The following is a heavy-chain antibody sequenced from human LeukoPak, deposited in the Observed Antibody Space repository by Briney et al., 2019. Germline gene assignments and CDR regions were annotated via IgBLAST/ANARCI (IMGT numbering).Heavy chain of an antibody. D-gene: IGHD1-26*01. V-gene: IGHV3-11*06. CDR3: ARDLGVGARGDY. CDR2: ISSSSSYI. CDR1: ELTLSDNY. Sequence: GGSLRLSCAASELTLSDNYMSWIRQAPGKGLEWVSSISSSSSYIYYGDSVKGRFTISRDNAKNSLYLQMNSLRAEDTAVYYCARDLGVGARGDYWGQGTLVTVSS. J-gene: IGHJ4*02.